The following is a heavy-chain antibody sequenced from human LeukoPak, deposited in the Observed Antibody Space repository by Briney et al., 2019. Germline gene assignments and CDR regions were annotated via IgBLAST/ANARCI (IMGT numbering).Heavy chain of an antibody. V-gene: IGHV4-34*01. CDR2: INHSEST. CDR1: GGSFSGYY. D-gene: IGHD3-22*01. Sequence: SETLSLTCAVYGGSFSGYYWSWIRHPPGKGRGWVGEINHSESTNYNPSLKSRVTISVDTSKNQFSLKLSSVTAADTAVYYCARGDYYDSSGSSYYFDYWGQGTLVTVSS. J-gene: IGHJ4*02. CDR3: ARGDYYDSSGSSYYFDY.